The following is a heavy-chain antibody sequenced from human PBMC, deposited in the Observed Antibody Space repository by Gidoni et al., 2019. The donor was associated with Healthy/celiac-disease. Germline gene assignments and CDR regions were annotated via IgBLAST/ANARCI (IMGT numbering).Heavy chain of an antibody. Sequence: TASGFTFGDYAMSWFRQAPGKGLEWVGFIRSKAYGGTTEYAASVKGRFTISRDDSKSIAYLQMNSLKTEDTAVYYCTRDHTRYSYGLSDAFDIWGQGTMVTVSS. D-gene: IGHD5-18*01. V-gene: IGHV3-49*03. J-gene: IGHJ3*02. CDR2: IRSKAYGGTT. CDR1: GFTFGDYA. CDR3: TRDHTRYSYGLSDAFDI.